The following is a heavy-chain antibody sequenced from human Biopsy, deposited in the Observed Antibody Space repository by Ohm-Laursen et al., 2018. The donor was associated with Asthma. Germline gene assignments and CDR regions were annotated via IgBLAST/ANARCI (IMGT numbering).Heavy chain of an antibody. J-gene: IGHJ3*02. CDR1: GYTFINYA. Sequence: ASVKVSCKASGYTFINYAIHWVRQAPGHSLEWMGWINAANGNTKYSQKFQGRLTISRETSASTAYMDLSSLRSEDTAVYYCARTYFDFLTGQVHDAFAMWGQGTMVTVSS. V-gene: IGHV1-3*01. CDR3: ARTYFDFLTGQVHDAFAM. D-gene: IGHD3-9*01. CDR2: INAANGNT.